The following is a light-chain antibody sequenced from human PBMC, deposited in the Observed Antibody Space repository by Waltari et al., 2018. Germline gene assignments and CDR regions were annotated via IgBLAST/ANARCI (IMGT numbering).Light chain of an antibody. CDR1: SSDIGRYDI. CDR2: DVS. J-gene: IGLJ3*02. CDR3: CSYAGNYVWV. Sequence: QSALTQPPAVSGSPGQSATISCTGASSDIGRYDIVSWYQQHPGNATKLVISDVSKRPSGVSDRFSGSKSGDTASLTISGLQFEDEADYYCCSYAGNYVWVFGGGTRLTVL. V-gene: IGLV2-23*02.